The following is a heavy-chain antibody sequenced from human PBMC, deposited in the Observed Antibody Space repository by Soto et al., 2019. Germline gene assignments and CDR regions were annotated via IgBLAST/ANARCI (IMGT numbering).Heavy chain of an antibody. CDR1: GFTFSSYG. CDR3: AKDFSAAAGTCYYYGMGG. CDR2: ISYDGSNK. J-gene: IGHJ6*02. V-gene: IGHV3-30*18. Sequence: PGGSLRLSCAASGFTFSSYGMHWVRQAPGKGLEWVAVISYDGSNKYYADSVKGRFTIPRDNSKNTLYLQMNSLRAEDTAVYYCAKDFSAAAGTCYYYGMGGWGQGTTVTVSS. D-gene: IGHD6-13*01.